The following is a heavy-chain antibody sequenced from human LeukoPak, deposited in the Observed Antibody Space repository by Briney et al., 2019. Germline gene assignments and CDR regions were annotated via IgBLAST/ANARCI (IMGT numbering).Heavy chain of an antibody. CDR2: IYYSGST. D-gene: IGHD6-13*01. Sequence: SETLSLTCTVSGGSISSYYWSWIRQPPGKGLEWIGYIYYSGSTNYNPPLKSRVTISVDTSKNQFSLKLSSVTAADTAVYYCAREPTYSSSWYTTCDFWGQGTLVTVSS. V-gene: IGHV4-59*01. J-gene: IGHJ4*02. CDR3: AREPTYSSSWYTTCDF. CDR1: GGSISSYY.